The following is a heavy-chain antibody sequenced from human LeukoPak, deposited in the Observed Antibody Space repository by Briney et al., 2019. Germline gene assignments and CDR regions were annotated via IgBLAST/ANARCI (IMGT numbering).Heavy chain of an antibody. Sequence: ASVKVSCKASGYTFTSYGITWVRQAPGQGLEWMGIINPSGGSTSYAQKFQGRVTMTRDTSTSTVYMELSSLRSEDTAVYYCARITAMVDYWGQGTLVTVSS. D-gene: IGHD5-18*01. CDR2: INPSGGST. V-gene: IGHV1-46*01. CDR1: GYTFTSYG. J-gene: IGHJ4*02. CDR3: ARITAMVDY.